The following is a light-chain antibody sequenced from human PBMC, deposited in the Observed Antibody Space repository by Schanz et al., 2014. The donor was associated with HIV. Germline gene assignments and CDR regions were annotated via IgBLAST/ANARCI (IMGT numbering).Light chain of an antibody. CDR1: QSVSSY. V-gene: IGKV3-20*01. J-gene: IGKJ4*01. CDR2: GAS. CDR3: QYFGNSGGT. Sequence: EIVLTQSPATLSLSPGTRATLSCRASQSVSSYLAWYQQKPGQAPRLLIYGASSRATGIPDRFSGTGSGTDFTLTISSLEPEDFAVYYCQYFGNSGGTFGGGTKVEIK.